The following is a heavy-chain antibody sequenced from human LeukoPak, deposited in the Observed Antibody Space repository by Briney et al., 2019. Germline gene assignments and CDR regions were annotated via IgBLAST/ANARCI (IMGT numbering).Heavy chain of an antibody. CDR2: ISGSGGST. V-gene: IGHV3-23*01. CDR1: GFTFSSYA. D-gene: IGHD3-22*01. CDR3: ARRVGYYDSSGSIHDTFDM. J-gene: IGHJ3*02. Sequence: SGGSLRLSCAASGFTFSSYAMSWVRQAPGKGLKWVSAISGSGGSTYYADSVKGRFTISRDNPKNTLYLQMNSLRAEDTAVYYCARRVGYYDSSGSIHDTFDMWGQGTMVTVSS.